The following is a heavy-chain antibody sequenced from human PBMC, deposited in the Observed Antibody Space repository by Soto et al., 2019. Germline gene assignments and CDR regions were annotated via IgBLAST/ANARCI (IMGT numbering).Heavy chain of an antibody. J-gene: IGHJ4*02. CDR3: ARDMGLGLSAY. CDR1: GYTFTSYA. CDR2: INAGNSNT. Sequence: ASVKVYCKASGYTFTSYAMYWVRQAPGQRLEWMRWINAGNSNTKYSQKFKGRVTITRDTSASTAYMELSSLRTENTAVYYCARDMGLGLSAYWCQGTLVTVSS. D-gene: IGHD3-10*01. V-gene: IGHV1-3*01.